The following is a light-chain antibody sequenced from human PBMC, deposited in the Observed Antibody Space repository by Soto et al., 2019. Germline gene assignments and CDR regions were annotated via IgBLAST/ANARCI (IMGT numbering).Light chain of an antibody. CDR2: AAS. CDR3: QQNYGTPNT. J-gene: IGKJ2*01. Sequence: DIQMTQSPSSLSASVGDRVIITCRTSQSISSYLNRYQQKPGKAPRLLIYAASSLQSGVPSRFSDGGSGTYFTLTINSLQPQDFATYYCQQNYGTPNTFGQGTKLEIK. V-gene: IGKV1-39*01. CDR1: QSISSY.